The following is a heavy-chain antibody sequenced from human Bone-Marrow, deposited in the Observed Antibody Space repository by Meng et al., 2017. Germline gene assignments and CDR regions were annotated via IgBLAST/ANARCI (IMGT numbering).Heavy chain of an antibody. D-gene: IGHD6-13*01. Sequence: GESLKISCAASGFTFSSYSMNWVRQAPGKGLEWVSSISSSSSYIYYADSVKGRFTISRDNAKNSLYLQMNSLRAGDTAVYYCARDGLGSSSLLPDYWGQGTLVTVSS. CDR2: ISSSSSYI. V-gene: IGHV3-21*01. J-gene: IGHJ4*02. CDR3: ARDGLGSSSLLPDY. CDR1: GFTFSSYS.